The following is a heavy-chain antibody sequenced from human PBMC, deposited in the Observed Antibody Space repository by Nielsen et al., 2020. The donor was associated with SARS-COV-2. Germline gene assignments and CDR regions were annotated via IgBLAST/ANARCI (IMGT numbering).Heavy chain of an antibody. V-gene: IGHV3-21*01. J-gene: IGHJ4*02. CDR3: ARGGYCTAGTCYHDY. Sequence: GGSLTLSCAASGFTFNSYTMNWVRQAPGKGLEWVSSITGSSRYIYSADSVKGRFTISRDSAKNSVFLQMNSLRAEDTAVYYCARGGYCTAGTCYHDYWGRGTLVTVSS. CDR2: ITGSSRYI. D-gene: IGHD2-15*01. CDR1: GFTFNSYT.